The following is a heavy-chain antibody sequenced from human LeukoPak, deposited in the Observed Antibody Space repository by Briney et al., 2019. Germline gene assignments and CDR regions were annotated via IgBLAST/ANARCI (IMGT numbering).Heavy chain of an antibody. CDR1: GFPFWSYS. Sequence: GGSLRLSCAASGFPFWSYSMHWVRQAPGKGPEWVAVIWYDGINKYYAASVKGRFTLSRDNSKNTVYLQMNSLRVEDTAVYNCAKDSNGWYYLEYWGQGTLVTVSS. V-gene: IGHV3-33*06. CDR2: IWYDGINK. CDR3: AKDSNGWYYLEY. D-gene: IGHD6-19*01. J-gene: IGHJ4*02.